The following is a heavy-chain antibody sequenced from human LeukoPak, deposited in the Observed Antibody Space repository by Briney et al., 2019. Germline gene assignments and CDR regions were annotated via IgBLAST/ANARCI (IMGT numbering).Heavy chain of an antibody. V-gene: IGHV2-5*02. J-gene: IGHJ5*01. CDR2: IYWDDIK. CDR1: GLSLTTSGVG. D-gene: IGHD1-1*01. Sequence: SGPTLVKPTQTLTLTCTLSGLSLTTSGVGVGWIRQPPGKALEWLALIYWDDIKGYSPSLKNRLTITKDTSKNQVVLTMTNMDPVDAATCYCAQHTYNDNWHGWFDSWGQGILVTVSS. CDR3: AQHTYNDNWHGWFDS.